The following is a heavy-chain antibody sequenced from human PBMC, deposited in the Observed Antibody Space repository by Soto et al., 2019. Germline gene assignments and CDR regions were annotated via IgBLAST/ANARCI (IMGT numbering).Heavy chain of an antibody. V-gene: IGHV3-74*01. CDR1: GFTFSTFW. J-gene: IGHJ4*02. CDR2: ISSDGSTT. Sequence: EVQLVESGGGLVQPGGSLRLSCAASGFTFSTFWMHWVRQTPGKGLVWVSRISSDGSTTHYADSVKGRFTISRYNAKDTRYLQMNGLRAEDTAVYYCARDLRPTDYWGQGTLVTVSS. D-gene: IGHD6-6*01. CDR3: ARDLRPTDY.